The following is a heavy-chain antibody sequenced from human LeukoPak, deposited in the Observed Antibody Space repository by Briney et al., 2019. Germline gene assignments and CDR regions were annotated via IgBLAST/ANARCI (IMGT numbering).Heavy chain of an antibody. J-gene: IGHJ4*02. CDR3: ARDRRELLPDY. V-gene: IGHV1-69*05. CDR2: IIPVFEKP. Sequence: SVKVSCKASGGTFSNYAVSWVRQAPGQGLEWMGGIIPVFEKPNYARKFQDRVTITRDTSASTAYMELSSLRSEDTAVYYCARDRRELLPDYWGQGTLVTVSS. CDR1: GGTFSNYA. D-gene: IGHD3-10*01.